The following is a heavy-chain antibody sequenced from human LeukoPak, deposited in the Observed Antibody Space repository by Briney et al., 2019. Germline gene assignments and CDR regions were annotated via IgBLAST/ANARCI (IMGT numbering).Heavy chain of an antibody. CDR3: ARENGSGSYYFTKQRHDAFDI. CDR1: GGSFSGYY. J-gene: IGHJ3*02. CDR2: INHSGST. Sequence: SETLSLTCAVYGGSFSGYYWSLIRQPPGKGLEWIGEINHSGSTNYNPSLKSRVTISVDTSKNQFSLKLSSVTAADTAVYYCARENGSGSYYFTKQRHDAFDIWGQGTMVTVSS. V-gene: IGHV4-34*01. D-gene: IGHD3-10*01.